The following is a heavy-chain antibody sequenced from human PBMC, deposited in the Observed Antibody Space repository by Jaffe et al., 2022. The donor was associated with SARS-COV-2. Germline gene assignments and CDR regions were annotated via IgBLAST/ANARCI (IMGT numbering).Heavy chain of an antibody. V-gene: IGHV3-15*01. CDR3: TIEDYYNRDGDPYNHFDY. J-gene: IGHJ4*02. Sequence: EVQLAESGGGLVKPGGSLRLACPGSGFIFSQAWMSWVRQAPGKGLEWVGRMKSKASGGTTEYAAPVKGRFSISRDDSKNTLYLQMNSLKTEDTAVYFCTIEDYYNRDGDPYNHFDYWGQGTLVTVSS. D-gene: IGHD3-10*01. CDR2: MKSKASGGTT. CDR1: GFIFSQAW.